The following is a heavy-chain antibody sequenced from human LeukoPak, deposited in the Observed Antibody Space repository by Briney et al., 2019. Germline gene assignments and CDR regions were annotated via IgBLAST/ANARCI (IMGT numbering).Heavy chain of an antibody. J-gene: IGHJ4*02. CDR2: INPNSGGT. CDR3: ARGAGRCSRDFFDY. V-gene: IGHV1-2*02. CDR1: GYIFTGYY. D-gene: IGHD4/OR15-4a*01. Sequence: ASVKVSCKASGYIFTGYYMHWVRQAPGQGLEWMGWINPNSGGTNYAQKFQGRVTMTRDTSISTAYMELSGLRSDDTAVYYCARGAGRCSRDFFDYLGQGTLVTVSS.